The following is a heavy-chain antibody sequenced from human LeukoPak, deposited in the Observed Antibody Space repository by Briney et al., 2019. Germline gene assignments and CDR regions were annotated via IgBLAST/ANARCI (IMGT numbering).Heavy chain of an antibody. CDR2: IYYSGST. Sequence: SETLSLTCTVSGGSMSGYFWSWIRQPPGKGLEWIGYIYYSGSTNYNPSLKSRVTISVDTSKNQFSLKLSSVTAADTAVYYCVRGSTLRHYQYWGQGTLVTVSS. V-gene: IGHV4-59*08. J-gene: IGHJ4*02. CDR3: VRGSTLRHYQY. CDR1: GGSMSGYF. D-gene: IGHD3-16*01.